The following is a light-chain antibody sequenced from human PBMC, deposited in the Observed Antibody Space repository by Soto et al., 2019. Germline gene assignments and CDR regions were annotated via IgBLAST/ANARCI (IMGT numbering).Light chain of an antibody. CDR1: QTVGTI. CDR3: LQYGDSPFS. V-gene: IGKV3-15*01. CDR2: GAS. J-gene: IGKJ3*01. Sequence: EIVMTQSPATLSVSPGERVTLSCRASQTVGTILAWYQQKPGQAPRLLIYGASTRATGIPARFSGSGSGTEFTLTISSLQSEDFAVYYCLQYGDSPFSFGPGTIVDIK.